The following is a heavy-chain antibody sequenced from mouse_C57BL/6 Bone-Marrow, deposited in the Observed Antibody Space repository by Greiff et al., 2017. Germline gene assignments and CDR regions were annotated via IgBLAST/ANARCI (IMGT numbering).Heavy chain of an antibody. CDR2: IYPGSGST. CDR1: GYTFTSYW. D-gene: IGHD1-1*01. J-gene: IGHJ4*01. V-gene: IGHV1-55*01. CDR3: NKFITTVVADYARDY. Sequence: PGASVKMSCKASGYTFTSYWITWVKQRPGQGLEWIGDIYPGSGSTNYNEKFKSKATLTVDTSSSTAYMQLSSLTSEDSAVYYCNKFITTVVADYARDYGGQGTSVTVSS.